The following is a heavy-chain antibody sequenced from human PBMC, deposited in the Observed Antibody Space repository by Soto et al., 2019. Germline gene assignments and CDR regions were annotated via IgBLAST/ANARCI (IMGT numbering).Heavy chain of an antibody. CDR2: ISSSGSTI. V-gene: IGHV3-11*01. CDR1: GFTFSDYY. D-gene: IGHD6-6*01. Sequence: GGSLRFSCAASGFTFSDYYMSWIRQAPGKGLEWVSYISSSGSTIYYADSVKGRFTISRDNAKNSLYLQMNSLRAEDTAVYYCARDLRSYIAARPDYYYGMDVWGQGTTVTVSS. CDR3: ARDLRSYIAARPDYYYGMDV. J-gene: IGHJ6*02.